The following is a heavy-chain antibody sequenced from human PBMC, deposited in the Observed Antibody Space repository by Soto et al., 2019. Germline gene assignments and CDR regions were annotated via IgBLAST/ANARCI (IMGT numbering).Heavy chain of an antibody. J-gene: IGHJ6*02. Sequence: GGSLRLSCAASGFTFSSYGMHWVRQAPGKGLEWVAVISYDGSNKYYADSVKGRFTISRDNSKNTLYLQMNSLRAEDTAVYYCAKGGSYSPNSGNVIYYYYGMDVWGQGTTVTVSS. CDR2: ISYDGSNK. CDR1: GFTFSSYG. CDR3: AKGGSYSPNSGNVIYYYYGMDV. V-gene: IGHV3-30*18. D-gene: IGHD1-26*01.